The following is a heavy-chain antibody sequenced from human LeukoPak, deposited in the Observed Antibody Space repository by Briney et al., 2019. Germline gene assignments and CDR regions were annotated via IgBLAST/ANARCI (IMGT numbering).Heavy chain of an antibody. D-gene: IGHD5-18*01. V-gene: IGHV3-15*01. J-gene: IGHJ4*02. Sequence: GGSLRLSCAASGFTFTNAWMTWVRQAPGKGLEWVGLIKSKTDGGTADYAAPVKGRFTISRDDSKSTLHLQMNSLKAEDTAVYYCTTGAWIQLWLADYWGRGTLVTVSS. CDR1: GFTFTNAW. CDR3: TTGAWIQLWLADY. CDR2: IKSKTDGGTA.